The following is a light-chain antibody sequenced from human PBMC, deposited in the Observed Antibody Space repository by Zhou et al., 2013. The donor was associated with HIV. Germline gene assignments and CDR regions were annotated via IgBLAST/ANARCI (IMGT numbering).Light chain of an antibody. CDR2: AAS. CDR3: QQYFDTPLT. Sequence: IQMTQSPSSLSASVGDRVTITCRASQGISNSLAWYHQKPGKAPRLLLYAASRLQSGVPARFSGSGSGTDYVLTISSLQPEDFGTYYCQQYFDTPLTFGGRDQGGDQT. CDR1: QGISNS. V-gene: IGKV1-NL1*01. J-gene: IGKJ4*01.